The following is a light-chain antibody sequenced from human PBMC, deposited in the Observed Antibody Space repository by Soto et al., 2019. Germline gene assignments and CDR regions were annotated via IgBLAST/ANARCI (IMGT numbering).Light chain of an antibody. CDR2: GAS. J-gene: IGKJ4*01. V-gene: IGKV3-20*01. CDR1: QSVRSSH. Sequence: EIVLTQSPGTLSLSPVERATLSCITSQSVRSSHLAWYQQKPGQAPRLLIYGASSRATGIPDRFSGSGSGTDFTLTISRLEPEDFAVYHCQQYSSSPLTFGGGTKVDIK. CDR3: QQYSSSPLT.